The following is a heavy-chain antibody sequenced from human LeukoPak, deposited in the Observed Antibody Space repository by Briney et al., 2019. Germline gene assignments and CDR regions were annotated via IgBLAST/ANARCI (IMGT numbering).Heavy chain of an antibody. CDR3: ARAPTGVGATLFDY. V-gene: IGHV4-4*07. Sequence: PSETLSLTCTVSGGSISNYYWSWIRQPAGKGLEWIGRIYTSGSTNYNYNPSLKSRVTTSVDTSKNQISLKLSSVTAADTAVYYCARAPTGVGATLFDYWGQGTLVTVSS. CDR2: IYTSGST. CDR1: GGSISNYY. D-gene: IGHD1-26*01. J-gene: IGHJ4*02.